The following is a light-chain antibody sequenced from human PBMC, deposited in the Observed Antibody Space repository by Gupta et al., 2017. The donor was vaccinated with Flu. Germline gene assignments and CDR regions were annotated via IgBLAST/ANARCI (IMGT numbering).Light chain of an antibody. V-gene: IGKV1-5*03. Sequence: DIQMTQSPSILSASVGDRVTITCRASESLSSWLAWYQQKPGKAPRLLIYQVSSLETGVPSRFSGSGSGTGFTLTINSLQPDDFGTYYCQQYNDYRSFGQGTKVEIK. CDR1: ESLSSW. CDR2: QVS. CDR3: QQYNDYRS. J-gene: IGKJ1*01.